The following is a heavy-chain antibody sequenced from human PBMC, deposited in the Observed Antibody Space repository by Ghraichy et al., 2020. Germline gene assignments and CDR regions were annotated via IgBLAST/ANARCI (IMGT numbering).Heavy chain of an antibody. D-gene: IGHD1/OR15-1a*01. CDR1: GGTFSSYA. Sequence: SVKVSCKASGGTFSSYAISWVRQAPGQGLEWMGGIIPIFGTANYAQKFQGRVTITADESTSTAYMELSSLRSEDTAVYYCARGSGEHETRSVLNWFDPWGQGTLVTVSS. J-gene: IGHJ5*02. CDR2: IIPIFGTA. CDR3: ARGSGEHETRSVLNWFDP. V-gene: IGHV1-69*13.